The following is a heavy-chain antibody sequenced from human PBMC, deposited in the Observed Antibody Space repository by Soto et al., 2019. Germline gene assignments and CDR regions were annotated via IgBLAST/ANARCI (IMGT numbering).Heavy chain of an antibody. V-gene: IGHV3-23*01. CDR3: AKAVGSRRRTGSFYSYYCMDV. J-gene: IGHJ6*02. CDR1: GITLSNYA. D-gene: IGHD1-26*01. CDR2: INGGGDIT. Sequence: GGSRRLSCSASGITLSNYAMSCVRQAPGKGLEWVSVINGGGDITYYADSVKGRFTISRDNSDKTLYLRIHSLRAEDTAVYYCAKAVGSRRRTGSFYSYYCMDVWRQGSTVTVSS.